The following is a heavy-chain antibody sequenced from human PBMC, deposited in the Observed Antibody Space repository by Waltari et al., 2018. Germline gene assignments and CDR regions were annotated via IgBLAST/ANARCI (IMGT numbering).Heavy chain of an antibody. D-gene: IGHD3-10*01. V-gene: IGHV3-9*03. Sequence: EVQLVASGGGLVQPGRSLRLSCAASGFTFDDYAMHWVRQAPGKGVEWVSGISWNSGSIGDADSVKGRFTISRDNAKNSLYLQMNSLRAEDMALYYCAKDIRFRPSYGMDVWGQGTTVTVSS. J-gene: IGHJ6*02. CDR3: AKDIRFRPSYGMDV. CDR2: ISWNSGSI. CDR1: GFTFDDYA.